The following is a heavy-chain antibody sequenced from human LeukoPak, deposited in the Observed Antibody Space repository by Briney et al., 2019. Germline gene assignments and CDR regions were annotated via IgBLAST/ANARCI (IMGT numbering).Heavy chain of an antibody. CDR1: GYTFTSYG. Sequence: ASVKVSCKASGYTFTSYGISWVRQAPGQGLEWMGWSSAHNGNANYAQKLQGRVTMTTDTSTSTAYMELRSLRSDDTAVYYCATAKFVLDAFDIWGQGTMVTVSS. J-gene: IGHJ3*02. D-gene: IGHD6-6*01. CDR2: SSAHNGNA. V-gene: IGHV1-18*01. CDR3: ATAKFVLDAFDI.